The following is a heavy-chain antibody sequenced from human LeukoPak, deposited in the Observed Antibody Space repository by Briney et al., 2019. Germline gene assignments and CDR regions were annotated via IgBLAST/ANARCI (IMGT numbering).Heavy chain of an antibody. CDR1: GFTFDDYA. Sequence: GGSLRLSCAASGFTFDDYAMHWVRQAPGKGLEWVSGISWNSGSIGYADSVKGRFTISRDNAKNSLYLQMNSLRAEDTALYYCAKDNMVRGVIITALFNYWGQGTLVTVSS. CDR2: ISWNSGSI. CDR3: AKDNMVRGVIITALFNY. J-gene: IGHJ4*02. V-gene: IGHV3-9*01. D-gene: IGHD3-10*01.